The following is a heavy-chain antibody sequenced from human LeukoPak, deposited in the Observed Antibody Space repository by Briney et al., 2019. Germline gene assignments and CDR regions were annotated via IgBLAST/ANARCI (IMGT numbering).Heavy chain of an antibody. CDR2: INSDGSST. J-gene: IGHJ4*02. V-gene: IGHV3-74*01. Sequence: GGSLRLSCAASGFTFSSYWMHWVRQAPGKGLVWVSRINSDGSSTSYADSVKGRFTISRDNAKNTLYLQMNGLRAEDTAVYYCARGVQLWFYYLDYWGQGTLVTVSS. D-gene: IGHD5-18*01. CDR1: GFTFSSYW. CDR3: ARGVQLWFYYLDY.